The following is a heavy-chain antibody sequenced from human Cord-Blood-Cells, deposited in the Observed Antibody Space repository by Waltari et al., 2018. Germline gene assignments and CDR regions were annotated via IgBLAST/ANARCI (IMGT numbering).Heavy chain of an antibody. CDR1: GGSFSGYY. CDR2: INHSGST. V-gene: IGHV4-34*01. CDR3: ARCDSSGYKEAFDI. Sequence: QVQLQQWGAGLLKPSETLSLTCAVYGGSFSGYYLSWIRQPPGKGLEWIGEINHSGSTNYNPSLKSRVTISVDTSKNQFSLKLSSVTAADTAVYYCARCDSSGYKEAFDIWGQGTMVTVSS. J-gene: IGHJ3*02. D-gene: IGHD3-22*01.